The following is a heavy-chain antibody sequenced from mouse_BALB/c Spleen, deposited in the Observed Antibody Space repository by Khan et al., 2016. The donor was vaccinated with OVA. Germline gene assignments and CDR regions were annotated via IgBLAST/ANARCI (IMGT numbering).Heavy chain of an antibody. D-gene: IGHD2-13*01. V-gene: IGHV5-6*01. J-gene: IGHJ3*01. CDR3: ARDLTGSFAY. CDR2: ISSGADYT. CDR1: GFTFSAYS. Sequence: EVELVESGGDLVKPGGSLKLSCAASGFTFSAYSMSWVRQTPDKRLEWVATISSGADYTYYPDGVKGRFTISRDNAKNTLYLHMSSLKSEDTAMYYCARDLTGSFAYWGQGTLVTVSA.